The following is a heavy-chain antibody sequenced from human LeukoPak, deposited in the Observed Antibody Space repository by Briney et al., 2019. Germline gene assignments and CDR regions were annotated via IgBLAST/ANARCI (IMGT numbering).Heavy chain of an antibody. CDR3: AKARGLYCSSTSCYDCDV. CDR1: GYTFTAYY. Sequence: ASVKVSCKASGYTFTAYYIHWVRQAPGQGLEWMGWINPNSGGTNYAQKFQGRVTLTRDTSITTAYMELSRLRSDDMAVYYCAKARGLYCSSTSCYDCDVWGKGTTVTVSS. CDR2: INPNSGGT. V-gene: IGHV1-2*02. D-gene: IGHD2-2*01. J-gene: IGHJ6*04.